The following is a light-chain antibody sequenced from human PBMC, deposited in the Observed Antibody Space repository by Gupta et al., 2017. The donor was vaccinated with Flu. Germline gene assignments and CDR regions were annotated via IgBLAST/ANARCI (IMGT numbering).Light chain of an antibody. CDR3: RQYKNWPPWT. CDR2: DAT. CDR1: QSISSN. J-gene: IGKJ1*01. Sequence: EIVMTQSPATLSVSPGERATLSCRASQSISSNLAWYQHKPGQAPSLLIYDATTRDAGISARFTGSGYGTEFTLTIRSRQSEDFAFYYCRQYKNWPPWTFGQGTKVEIK. V-gene: IGKV3-15*01.